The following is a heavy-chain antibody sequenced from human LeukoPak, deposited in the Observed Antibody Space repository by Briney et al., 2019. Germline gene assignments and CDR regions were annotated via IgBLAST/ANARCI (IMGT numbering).Heavy chain of an antibody. D-gene: IGHD4-17*01. CDR2: ISVSGGRT. CDR1: GFTFSSYA. CDR3: AKWPVTTPGRY. V-gene: IGHV3-23*01. Sequence: GGSLSLSCAVWGFTFSSYAMMWVRQAPGKGLEWVSAISVSGGRTYYAVSVKGGYTIPSENSKNTLYLQMNSLRAEDTAVYYCAKWPVTTPGRYWGQGTLVTVSS. J-gene: IGHJ4*02.